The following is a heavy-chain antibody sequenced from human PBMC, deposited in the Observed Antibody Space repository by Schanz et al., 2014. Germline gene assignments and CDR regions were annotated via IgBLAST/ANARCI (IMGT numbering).Heavy chain of an antibody. CDR1: GYTFINSD. CDR3: ATCSGGTCHAKPVLDN. CDR2: ISPLLGVA. D-gene: IGHD2-15*01. Sequence: QVQLVQSGAEVKNPGASVKVSCKASGYTFINSDINWVRQAPGQGPQWMGRISPLLGVANYAQEFQGRLTITADTSTSTAYMELSSLRSEDTAVYYCATCSGGTCHAKPVLDNWGQGTLVTVSS. V-gene: IGHV1-69*09. J-gene: IGHJ4*02.